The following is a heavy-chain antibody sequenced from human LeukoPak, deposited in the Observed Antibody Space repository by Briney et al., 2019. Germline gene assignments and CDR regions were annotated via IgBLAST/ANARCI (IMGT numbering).Heavy chain of an antibody. J-gene: IGHJ4*02. CDR3: ARTYYYDSSGYYYAGGYFDY. CDR1: GFTFSSYA. CDR2: ISGSGGST. D-gene: IGHD3-22*01. V-gene: IGHV3-23*01. Sequence: GGSLRLSCAASGFTFSSYAMSWVRQAPGKGLEWVSAISGSGGSTYYADSVKGRFTISRDNSKNTLYLQMNSLRAEDTAVYYCARTYYYDSSGYYYAGGYFDYWGQGTLVTVSS.